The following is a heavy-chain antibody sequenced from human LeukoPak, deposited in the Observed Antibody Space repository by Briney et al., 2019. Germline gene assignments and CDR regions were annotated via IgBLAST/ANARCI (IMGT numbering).Heavy chain of an antibody. CDR1: GFTFSNYW. V-gene: IGHV3-74*01. CDR3: ARGADDSSGYYYYYYYYMDV. CDR2: INSDGSST. Sequence: PGGSLRLSCAASGFTFSNYWMHWFRQAPGKGLVWVSRINSDGSSTSYADSVKGRFTISRDNAKNTLYLQMNSLRAEDTAVYYCARGADDSSGYYYYYYYYMDVWGKGTTITISS. D-gene: IGHD3-22*01. J-gene: IGHJ6*03.